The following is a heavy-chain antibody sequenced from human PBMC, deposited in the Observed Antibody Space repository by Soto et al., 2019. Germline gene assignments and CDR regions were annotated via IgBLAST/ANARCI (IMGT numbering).Heavy chain of an antibody. V-gene: IGHV3-23*01. CDR1: GFTFSSYA. D-gene: IGHD3-10*01. J-gene: IGHJ6*02. CDR2: ITGSGGRT. Sequence: EVQLLESGGGLVQPVGSLRLSCAASGFTFSSYAMSWVRQAPGKGLEWVSAITGSGGRTYYADSVKGRFTISRDNSKNTLYLQMNSLRVEDTAVYYCAAQPRFGDLSPDYYGMDVWGQGTTVTVSS. CDR3: AAQPRFGDLSPDYYGMDV.